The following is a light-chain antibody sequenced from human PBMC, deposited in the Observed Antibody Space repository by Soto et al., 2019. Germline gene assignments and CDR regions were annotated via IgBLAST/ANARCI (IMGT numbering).Light chain of an antibody. V-gene: IGLV1-36*01. Sequence: QSVLTQPPSVSEAPRQRVTISCSGSSSNIENNAVSWYQQVPGKAPKLLIYYDGLLASGVSDRFSASRSGASASLVISGLQSEDEADYYCSAWDDSLNGVVFGGGTKVTVL. CDR1: SSNIENNA. J-gene: IGLJ3*02. CDR2: YDG. CDR3: SAWDDSLNGVV.